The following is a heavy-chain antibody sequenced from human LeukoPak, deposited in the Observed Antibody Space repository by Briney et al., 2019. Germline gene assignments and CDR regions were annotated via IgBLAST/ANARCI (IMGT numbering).Heavy chain of an antibody. CDR3: AKHDDSSFGDY. Sequence: GGSLRLSCAASGFTFSSYAMSWVRQALGKGLEWVSAITGSGDSTYYADSVKGRFAISRDNSNNTLYLQMNSLRAEDTAVYYCAKHDDSSFGDYWGQGTLVTVSS. J-gene: IGHJ4*02. V-gene: IGHV3-23*01. CDR2: ITGSGDST. CDR1: GFTFSSYA. D-gene: IGHD3-22*01.